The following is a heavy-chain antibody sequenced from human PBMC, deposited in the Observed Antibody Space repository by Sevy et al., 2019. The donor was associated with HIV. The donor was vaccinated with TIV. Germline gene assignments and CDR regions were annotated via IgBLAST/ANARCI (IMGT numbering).Heavy chain of an antibody. D-gene: IGHD3-22*01. CDR3: ARDPSDYYDSSGHDY. CDR2: ISYDGSNK. Sequence: GGSLRLSCAASGFTFSSYAMHWVRQAPGKGLEWVAVISYDGSNKYYADSVKGRFTISRDNSKNTLYLQMNRLRAEDTAVYYCARDPSDYYDSSGHDYWGQGTLATVSS. V-gene: IGHV3-30-3*01. CDR1: GFTFSSYA. J-gene: IGHJ4*02.